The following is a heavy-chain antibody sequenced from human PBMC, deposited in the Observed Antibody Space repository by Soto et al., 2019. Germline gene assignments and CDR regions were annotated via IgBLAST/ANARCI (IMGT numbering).Heavy chain of an antibody. CDR2: ISLSGNP. CDR3: ARSAVAAAFDI. D-gene: IGHD2-15*01. V-gene: IGHV4-59*01. CDR1: GVSISNNY. J-gene: IGHJ3*02. Sequence: QVPVQESGPGLVKPSETLSLTCSVSGVSISNNYWSWIRQPPGKGLEWIGYISLSGNPRYSPAFNSRVAISVDTSKNQFSLRLSSVTVADTAGSYCARSAVAAAFDIWGQGTTVTVS.